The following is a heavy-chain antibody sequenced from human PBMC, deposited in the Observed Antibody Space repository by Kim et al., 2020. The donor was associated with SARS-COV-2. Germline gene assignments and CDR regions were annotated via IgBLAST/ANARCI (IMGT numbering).Heavy chain of an antibody. D-gene: IGHD3-22*01. Sequence: VSVKSRITSNPDTSKNQFSLQLNSVTPEDTAVYYCARTYYDSSGYYAFDIWGQGTMVTVSS. J-gene: IGHJ3*02. V-gene: IGHV6-1*01. CDR3: ARTYYDSSGYYAFDI.